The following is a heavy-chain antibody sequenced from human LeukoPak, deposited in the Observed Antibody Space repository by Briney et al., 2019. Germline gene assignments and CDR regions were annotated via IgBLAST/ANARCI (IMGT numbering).Heavy chain of an antibody. CDR3: ASTMARDAFDI. Sequence: PGGSLRLSCTVSGFTLSSYEMSWIRQAPGRGLEWVSSIDYSGGSSYYADSVKGRFTISRDDSKNTLYLQMNSLRAEDTAVYYCASTMARDAFDIWGQGTMVTVSS. J-gene: IGHJ3*02. D-gene: IGHD3-10*01. CDR2: IDYSGGSS. CDR1: GFTLSSYE. V-gene: IGHV3-23*01.